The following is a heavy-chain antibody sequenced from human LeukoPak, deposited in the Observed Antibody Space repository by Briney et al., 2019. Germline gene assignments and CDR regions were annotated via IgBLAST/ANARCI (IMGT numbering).Heavy chain of an antibody. J-gene: IGHJ6*03. D-gene: IGHD4-23*01. CDR1: GFTFSSYT. V-gene: IGHV3-21*01. CDR2: ISSSSSYI. CDR3: ARDGDTVLTRGYYYYMDV. Sequence: GGSLRLSCAASGFTFSSYTMNWVRQAPGKGLEWVLSISSSSSYIYYVDSVKGRFTISRDNAKKSLYLQMNSLRAEDTALYYCARDGDTVLTRGYYYYMDVWGKGTTVTVSS.